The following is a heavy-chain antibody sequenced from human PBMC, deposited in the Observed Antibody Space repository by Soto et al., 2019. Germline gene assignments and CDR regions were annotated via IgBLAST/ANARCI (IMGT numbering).Heavy chain of an antibody. CDR2: IYTSGIT. J-gene: IGHJ6*02. V-gene: IGHV4-4*07. Sequence: PSETLSLTCTVSGGSISSYYWSWIRQPAGKGLEWIGRIYTSGITNYNPSLKSRVTMSVDTSKNQFSLKLSSVTAADTAVYYCARDDYYYGSGSLYGMDVWGQGTTVTVYS. D-gene: IGHD3-10*01. CDR1: GGSISSYY. CDR3: ARDDYYYGSGSLYGMDV.